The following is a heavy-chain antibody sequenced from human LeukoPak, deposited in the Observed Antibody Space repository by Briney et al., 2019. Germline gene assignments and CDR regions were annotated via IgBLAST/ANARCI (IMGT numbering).Heavy chain of an antibody. J-gene: IGHJ5*02. CDR1: GFTFTDTY. Sequence: PGGSLRLSCAVSGFTFTDTYMTWIRQAPGKGLESLSYISPSGTDISYADSMKGRFTISRDNAKNSLYLQMNSLRAEDTAVYYCASVYSSSRWFDPWGQGTLVTVSS. D-gene: IGHD6-6*01. CDR3: ASVYSSSRWFDP. CDR2: ISPSGTDI. V-gene: IGHV3-11*04.